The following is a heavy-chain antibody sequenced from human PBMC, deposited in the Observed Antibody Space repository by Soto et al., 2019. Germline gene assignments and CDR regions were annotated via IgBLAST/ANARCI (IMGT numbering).Heavy chain of an antibody. CDR1: GYTLTSYG. D-gene: IGHD6-13*01. V-gene: IGHV1-18*01. CDR2: ISAYNGNT. Sequence: AAGQVGCKGSGYTLTSYGISWVRQAPGQGLEWMGWISAYNGNTNYAQKLQGRVTMTTDTSTSTAYMELRSLRSDDTAVYYCARRYSSKGWFGPWGQGTLVTVSS. CDR3: ARRYSSKGWFGP. J-gene: IGHJ5*02.